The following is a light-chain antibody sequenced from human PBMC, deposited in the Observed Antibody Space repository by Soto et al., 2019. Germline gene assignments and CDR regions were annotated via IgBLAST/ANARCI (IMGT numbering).Light chain of an antibody. CDR1: QSVSSSY. J-gene: IGKJ1*01. CDR3: QRYGSSPQT. Sequence: EIVLTQSPGTLSLSPGARAPLSCRASQSVSSSYLAWYQQKPGQAPRLLIYGASSRATGIPDRFSGSGSGTDFTLTISRLEPEDFAVYYCQRYGSSPQTFGQGPRWIS. CDR2: GAS. V-gene: IGKV3-20*01.